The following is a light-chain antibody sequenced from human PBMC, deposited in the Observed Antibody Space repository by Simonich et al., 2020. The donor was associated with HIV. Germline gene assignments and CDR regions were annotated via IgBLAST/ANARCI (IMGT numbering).Light chain of an antibody. CDR1: QSINSW. V-gene: IGKV1-5*03. CDR3: QQYGTSST. CDR2: KAS. Sequence: DIQMTQSPSTLSASVGDRVTITGLASQSINSWLAGYQQKPGKAPKLLIYKASSLESGVPSRFSGSGSGTEFTLTISRLEPEDFAVYYCQQYGTSSTFGGGTKVEIK. J-gene: IGKJ4*01.